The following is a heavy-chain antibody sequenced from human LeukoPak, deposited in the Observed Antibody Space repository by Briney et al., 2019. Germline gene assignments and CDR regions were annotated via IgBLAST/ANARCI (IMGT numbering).Heavy chain of an antibody. Sequence: GGSLRLSCVASGFTFSSAWMSWVRQAPGQGLEWLGRIKTKTDGGTTDYAAPVKGRFTISRDDSKDTLYLQMNSLKSDDTAVYYCANIFGGNSHRSDYWGQGTLVTVSS. CDR2: IKTKTDGGTT. J-gene: IGHJ4*02. CDR1: GFTFSSAW. V-gene: IGHV3-15*01. CDR3: ANIFGGNSHRSDY. D-gene: IGHD4-23*01.